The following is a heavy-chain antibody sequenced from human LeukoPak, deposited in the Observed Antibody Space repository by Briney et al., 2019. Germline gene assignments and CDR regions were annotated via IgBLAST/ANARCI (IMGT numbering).Heavy chain of an antibody. Sequence: GASVKVSCKASGYTFTAYYIHWVRQAPGQGLEWMGRINPNSGGTNYAQKFQGRVTMTRDTSISTVYMELSRLRSDDTAVYYCARDGRDGYNLVHYWGQGTLVTVSS. V-gene: IGHV1-2*06. CDR2: INPNSGGT. CDR3: ARDGRDGYNLVHY. D-gene: IGHD5-24*01. J-gene: IGHJ4*02. CDR1: GYTFTAYY.